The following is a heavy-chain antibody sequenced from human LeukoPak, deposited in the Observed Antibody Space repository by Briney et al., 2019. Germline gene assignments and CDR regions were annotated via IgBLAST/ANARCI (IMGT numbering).Heavy chain of an antibody. CDR2: ISDSGDRT. D-gene: IGHD5-24*01. V-gene: IGHV3-23*01. J-gene: IGHJ4*02. CDR3: AKMASYYYDH. Sequence: GGSLRLSCAASGFTFSNYAMAWVRQAPGKGLEWVSSISDSGDRTYYPDSVKGRLTISRDNNKNTLYLQMNSLRAEDTAVYCCAKMASYYYDHWGQGTLITVSS. CDR1: GFTFSNYA.